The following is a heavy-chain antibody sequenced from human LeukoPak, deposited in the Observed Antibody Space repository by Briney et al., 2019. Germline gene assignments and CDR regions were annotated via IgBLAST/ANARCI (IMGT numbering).Heavy chain of an antibody. CDR2: ISSTDSTI. CDR1: GFIFSTYS. CDR3: ARGYASDAFDI. Sequence: GGSLRLSCAASGFIFSTYSMNWVRQAPGKGLEWVSYISSTDSTIYYADSVQGRFTISRENAKNSLHLQMNSLRAGDTAVYYCARGYASDAFDIWGQGTMVTVSS. V-gene: IGHV3-48*01. J-gene: IGHJ3*02. D-gene: IGHD3-16*01.